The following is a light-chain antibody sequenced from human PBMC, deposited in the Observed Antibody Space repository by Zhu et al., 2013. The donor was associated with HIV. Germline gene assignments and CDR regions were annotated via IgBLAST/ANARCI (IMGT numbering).Light chain of an antibody. CDR1: SSDVGGYNY. J-gene: IGLJ3*02. V-gene: IGLV2-14*01. CDR2: EVS. Sequence: QSALTQPASVSGSPGQSITISCTGTSSDVGGYNYVSWYQQHPGKAPKLMIYEVSNRPSGVSHRFSGSKSGNTASLTISGLQAEDEAEYYCNSYSSSNTLEVFGGGTKLTVL. CDR3: NSYSSSNTLEV.